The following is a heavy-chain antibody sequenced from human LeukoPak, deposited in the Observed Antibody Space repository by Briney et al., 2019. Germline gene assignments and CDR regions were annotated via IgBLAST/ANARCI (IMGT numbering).Heavy chain of an antibody. CDR3: ARLAAADTGFDY. J-gene: IGHJ4*02. Sequence: SQTLSLTCTVSGGSISSGGYYWSWIRQHPGKGLEWIGYIYYSGSTYYNLSLKSRVTISVDTSKNQFSLKLSSVTAADTAVYYCARLAAADTGFDYWGQGTLVTVSS. CDR1: GGSISSGGYY. D-gene: IGHD6-13*01. CDR2: IYYSGST. V-gene: IGHV4-31*03.